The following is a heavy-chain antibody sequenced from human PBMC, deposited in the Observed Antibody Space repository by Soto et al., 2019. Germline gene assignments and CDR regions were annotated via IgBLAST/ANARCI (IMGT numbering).Heavy chain of an antibody. Sequence: PGGSLRLSCAASGFTFSSYGMHWVRQAPGKGLEWVAVISYDGSNKYYADSVKGRFTISRDNAKNSLYLQMNSLRAEDTAVYYCARDPPYGSGTSQNYGMDVWGQGTTVTVSS. D-gene: IGHD3-10*01. CDR3: ARDPPYGSGTSQNYGMDV. J-gene: IGHJ6*02. CDR1: GFTFSSYG. V-gene: IGHV3-30*03. CDR2: ISYDGSNK.